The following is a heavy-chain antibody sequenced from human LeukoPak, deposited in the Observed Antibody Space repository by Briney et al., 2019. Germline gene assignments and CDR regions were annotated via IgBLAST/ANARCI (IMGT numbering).Heavy chain of an antibody. D-gene: IGHD5-24*01. CDR3: TRVGYIDEGIDY. V-gene: IGHV3-7*04. Sequence: GGSLRLSCVASGFPFSSYWMTWVSQAPGKGLEWVANIKQDGSKKSYVDSVKGRFTISRDNAKNSLYMQMNSLRAEDTAIYYCTRVGYIDEGIDYWGQGTLVTVSS. CDR1: GFPFSSYW. J-gene: IGHJ4*02. CDR2: IKQDGSKK.